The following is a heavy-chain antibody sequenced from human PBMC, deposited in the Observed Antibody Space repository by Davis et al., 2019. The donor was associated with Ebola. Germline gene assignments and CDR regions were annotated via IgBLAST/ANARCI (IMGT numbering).Heavy chain of an antibody. Sequence: ASVKVSCKASGYTFTSYYMHWVRQAPGQGLEWMGIINPSGGSTSYAQKFQGRVTMTRDTSTSTVYMELSSLRSEDTAVYYCARDLMSGYYYSGMDVWGKGTTVTVSS. D-gene: IGHD3-3*01. CDR3: ARDLMSGYYYSGMDV. CDR2: INPSGGST. V-gene: IGHV1-46*01. J-gene: IGHJ6*04. CDR1: GYTFTSYY.